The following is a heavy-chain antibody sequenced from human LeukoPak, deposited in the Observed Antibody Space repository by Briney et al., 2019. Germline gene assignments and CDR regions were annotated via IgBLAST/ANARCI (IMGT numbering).Heavy chain of an antibody. CDR1: GYTFTGYY. CDR3: AISLSIAEGVNWFDP. V-gene: IGHV1-2*04. CDR2: INPNSGGT. D-gene: IGHD6-6*01. J-gene: IGHJ5*02. Sequence: GASVKVSCKASGYTFTGYYMHWVRQAPGQGLEWMGWINPNSGGTNYAQKFQGWVTMTRDTSISTAYMELSRLRSDDTAVYYCAISLSIAEGVNWFDPWGQGTLVTVSS.